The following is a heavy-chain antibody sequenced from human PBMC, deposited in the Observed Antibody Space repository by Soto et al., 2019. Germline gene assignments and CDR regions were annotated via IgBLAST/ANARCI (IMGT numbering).Heavy chain of an antibody. D-gene: IGHD2-2*01. CDR3: ARGGMGYCISTSCYVANWFDP. J-gene: IGHJ5*02. CDR1: GGTCSSYA. CDR2: IMPIFGTA. V-gene: IGHV1-69*12. Sequence: QAQLVQSGAEVKKPGSSVKVTCKASGGTCSSYAISWVRQAPGQGLEWMGGIMPIFGTANYAQKFQGRVTIAADESTSTAYMELSSLRSEDTAVYYCARGGMGYCISTSCYVANWFDPWGQGTLVTVSS.